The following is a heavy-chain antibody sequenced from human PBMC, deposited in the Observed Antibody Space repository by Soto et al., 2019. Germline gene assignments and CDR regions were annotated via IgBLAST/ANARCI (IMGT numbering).Heavy chain of an antibody. CDR2: IYYSGST. J-gene: IGHJ6*02. V-gene: IGHV4-59*01. D-gene: IGHD6-19*01. CDR3: ARDRSAVGGYYYGMDV. Sequence: PSETLSLTCTVSGGSISSYYWSWIRQPPGKGLEWIGYIYYSGSTNYNPSLKSRVTISVDTSKNQFSLKLSSVTAADTAVYYCARDRSAVGGYYYGMDVWGQGTTVTVSS. CDR1: GGSISSYY.